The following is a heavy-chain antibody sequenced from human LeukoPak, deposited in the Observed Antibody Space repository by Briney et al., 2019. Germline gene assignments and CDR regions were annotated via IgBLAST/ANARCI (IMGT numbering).Heavy chain of an antibody. CDR1: GGSISSGDYY. Sequence: SETLSLTCTVSGGSISSGDYYWSWIRQPPGKGLEWIGYIYYSGSTNYNPSLKSRVTISVDTSKNQFSLKLSSVTAADTAVYYCVRDRRWRYYYDSSGDNAFDIWGQGTMVTVSS. CDR3: VRDRRWRYYYDSSGDNAFDI. V-gene: IGHV4-61*08. J-gene: IGHJ3*02. CDR2: IYYSGST. D-gene: IGHD3-22*01.